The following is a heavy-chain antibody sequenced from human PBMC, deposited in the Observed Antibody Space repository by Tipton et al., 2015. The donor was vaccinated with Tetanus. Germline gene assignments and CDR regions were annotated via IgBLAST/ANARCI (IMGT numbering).Heavy chain of an antibody. V-gene: IGHV1-69*01. CDR1: GDIFTNYA. Sequence: QSGAEVKKPGSSVKVSCKPSGDIFTNYAITWVRQAPGQGFEWMGGIIPNFGSTKYAQKFQGRVTITADQSTNTVYMDVSTLQSEDTAVYFCAKASKMATNWYHFDYWGQGTLVTVSS. CDR2: IIPNFGST. CDR3: AKASKMATNWYHFDY. J-gene: IGHJ4*02. D-gene: IGHD5-24*01.